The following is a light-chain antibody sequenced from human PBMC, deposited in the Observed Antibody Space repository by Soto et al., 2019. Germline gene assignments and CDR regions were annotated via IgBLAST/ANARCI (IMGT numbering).Light chain of an antibody. CDR2: KAS. V-gene: IGKV1-5*03. J-gene: IGKJ1*01. CDR1: QTIDSW. CDR3: QQYHIYSGT. Sequence: DIPLSPSPLALVASVGGRVTITFRASQTIDSWLAWYQQRPGKPPNLLIYKASTLASGVPSRFSGSGSGTEFTLTINSLQPDDFATYYCQQYHIYSGTFGQGTKVDIK.